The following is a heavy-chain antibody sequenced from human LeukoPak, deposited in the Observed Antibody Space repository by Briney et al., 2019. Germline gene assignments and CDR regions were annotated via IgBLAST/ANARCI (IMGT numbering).Heavy chain of an antibody. J-gene: IGHJ4*02. CDR1: GFTFSSYS. V-gene: IGHV3-48*01. D-gene: IGHD3-3*01. CDR3: ARRKNYDF. Sequence: GGSLRLSCVASGFTFSSYSMNWVRQAPGKGLEGVSYISSSSSTIYYADSVKGRFTISRDNAKNSLYLQMNSLRAEDTAVYYCARRKNYDFWGQGTLVTVSS. CDR2: ISSSSSTI.